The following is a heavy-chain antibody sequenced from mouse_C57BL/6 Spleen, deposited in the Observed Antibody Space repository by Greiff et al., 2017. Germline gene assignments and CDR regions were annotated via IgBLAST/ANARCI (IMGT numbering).Heavy chain of an antibody. Sequence: EVQLQQSGPELVKPGASVKISCKASGYTFTDYYMNWVKQSHGKSLEWIGDINPNNGGTSYNQKFKGKATLTVDKSSSTAYMELRSLTSEDSAVYYCARDYDGLAYWGQGTLVTVSA. D-gene: IGHD2-4*01. CDR1: GYTFTDYY. CDR3: ARDYDGLAY. J-gene: IGHJ3*01. V-gene: IGHV1-26*01. CDR2: INPNNGGT.